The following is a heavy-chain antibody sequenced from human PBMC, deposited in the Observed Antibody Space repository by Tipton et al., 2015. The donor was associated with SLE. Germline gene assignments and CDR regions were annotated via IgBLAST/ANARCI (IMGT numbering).Heavy chain of an antibody. V-gene: IGHV4-59*08. Sequence: TLSLTCTVSGGSISSYYWRWIRQPPGKGLEWLGYIYYRGSTHYNPSLKSRVTISVDTSKNQFSLNLSSVTAADTAVYYCASYGGSSWGDAFDIWGQGTMGTVSS. CDR1: GGSISSYY. CDR2: IYYRGST. CDR3: ASYGGSSWGDAFDI. J-gene: IGHJ3*02. D-gene: IGHD6-13*01.